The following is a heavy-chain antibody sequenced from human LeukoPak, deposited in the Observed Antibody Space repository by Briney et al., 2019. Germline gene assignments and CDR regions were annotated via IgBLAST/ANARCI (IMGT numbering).Heavy chain of an antibody. J-gene: IGHJ4*02. CDR3: AINRDGYPILFDY. D-gene: IGHD5-24*01. Sequence: PSKTLSLTCTVSGCSISNYYWSWIRQPPGKGLEWIGYIYYSGSTKYNPSLKSRVTISVDMSKNQFSLKLSSVTAADTAVYDCAINRDGYPILFDYWGQGTLVNVSS. CDR1: GCSISNYY. CDR2: IYYSGST. V-gene: IGHV4-59*01.